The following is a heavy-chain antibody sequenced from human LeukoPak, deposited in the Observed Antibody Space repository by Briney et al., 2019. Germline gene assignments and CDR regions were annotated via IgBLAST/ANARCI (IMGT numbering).Heavy chain of an antibody. CDR2: IYYSGST. D-gene: IGHD4-23*01. J-gene: IGHJ4*02. CDR1: GGSISSSSYY. CDR3: ARDRTGGPLFDC. V-gene: IGHV4-39*02. Sequence: SETLSLTCTVSGGSISSSSYYWGWIRQPPGKGLEWIGSIYYSGSTYYNPSLKSRVTISVDTSKNQFSLQLNSVTPEDTAVYYCARDRTGGPLFDCWGQGTLVTVSS.